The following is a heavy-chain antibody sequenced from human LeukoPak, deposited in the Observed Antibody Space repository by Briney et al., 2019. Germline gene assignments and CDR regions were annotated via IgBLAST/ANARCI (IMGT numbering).Heavy chain of an antibody. V-gene: IGHV3-49*04. D-gene: IGHD5-24*01. Sequence: GGSLRLSCAASGFTFSNAWMSWVRQAPGKWLEWVGFIRSDAYGGAIQYDASVKGRFTISRDYSKTVAYLQMTSLKAEDTAVYYCTRDISEMGAFDIWGLGTMVTVSS. CDR1: GFTFSNAW. CDR2: IRSDAYGGAI. CDR3: TRDISEMGAFDI. J-gene: IGHJ3*02.